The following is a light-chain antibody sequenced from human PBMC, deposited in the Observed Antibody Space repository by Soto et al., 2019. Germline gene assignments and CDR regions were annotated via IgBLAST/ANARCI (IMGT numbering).Light chain of an antibody. J-gene: IGLJ2*01. CDR2: EVS. CDR1: SSDIGAYNY. V-gene: IGLV2-8*01. CDR3: SSYAGSHNLGV. Sequence: QSALTPAPSASGSPGQSVAISCTGTSSDIGAYNYVSWYQQHPGKAPKLMIFEVSKRPSGVPDRFSGSKSGNTASLTVSGLQSEDEADYYCSSYAGSHNLGVFGGGTKLTVL.